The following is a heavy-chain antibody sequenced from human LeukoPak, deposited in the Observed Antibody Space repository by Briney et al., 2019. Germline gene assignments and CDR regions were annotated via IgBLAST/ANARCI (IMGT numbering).Heavy chain of an antibody. CDR3: ASSTRWGDYFDY. Sequence: SETLSLTCTVSGGSISSYYWSWIRQPPGKGLEWIGYIYYSGSTNYNPSLKSRVTISVDTSKNHSLKLNSVTAADTAVYYCASSTRWGDYFDYWGQRTLVTVSS. CDR1: GGSISSYY. D-gene: IGHD3-16*01. V-gene: IGHV4-59*01. J-gene: IGHJ4*02. CDR2: IYYSGST.